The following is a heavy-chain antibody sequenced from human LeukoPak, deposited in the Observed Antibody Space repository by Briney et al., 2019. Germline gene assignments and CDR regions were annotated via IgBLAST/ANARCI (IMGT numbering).Heavy chain of an antibody. CDR1: GGSISSGGYY. D-gene: IGHD5-24*01. CDR2: IYYSGST. CDR3: ARYGRDGYNYPLYYFDY. V-gene: IGHV4-31*03. J-gene: IGHJ4*02. Sequence: SQTLSLTCTVSGGSISSGGYYWSWIRQHPGKGLEWIGYIYYSGSTYYNPPLKSRVTISVDTSKNQFSLKLSSVTAADTAVYYCARYGRDGYNYPLYYFDYWGQGTLVTVSS.